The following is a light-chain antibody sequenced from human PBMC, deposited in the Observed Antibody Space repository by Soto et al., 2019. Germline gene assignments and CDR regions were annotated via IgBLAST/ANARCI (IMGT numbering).Light chain of an antibody. CDR3: QQSYYTPLT. CDR2: ATS. CDR1: QSVSTY. J-gene: IGKJ4*01. Sequence: DIQMTQSPSSLSASVGDRVTITCRASQSVSTYLNWYQQKPGKGPKLLIHATSSLQRGVPSRFRGSGSGTDFTLTISSLQPEDFATYYCQQSYYTPLTFGGGTQVEI. V-gene: IGKV1-39*01.